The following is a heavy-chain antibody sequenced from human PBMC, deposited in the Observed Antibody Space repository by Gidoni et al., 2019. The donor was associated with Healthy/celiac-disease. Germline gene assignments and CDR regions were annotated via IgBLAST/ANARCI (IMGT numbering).Heavy chain of an antibody. D-gene: IGHD2-15*01. CDR2: INPSGGST. CDR3: ARFCSGGSCSDFDY. V-gene: IGHV1-46*03. Sequence: PGQGLEWMGIINPSGGSTSYAQKFQGRVTMTRDTSTSTVYMELSSLRSEDTAVYYCARFCSGGSCSDFDYWGQGTLVTVSS. J-gene: IGHJ4*02.